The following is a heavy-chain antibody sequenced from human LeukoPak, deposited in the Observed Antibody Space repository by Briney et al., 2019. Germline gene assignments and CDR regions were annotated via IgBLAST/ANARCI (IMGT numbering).Heavy chain of an antibody. CDR1: GFMFSSNW. V-gene: IGHV3-7*03. CDR2: IKEDGTET. D-gene: IGHD5-24*01. Sequence: GGSLRLSCAASGFMFSSNWMSWVCLAPGKGLEWVANIKEDGTETYYVDSVKGRFTISRDNAKNSLYLQMNSLRVEDTAVYYCAKEGRSLQTYWGQGTLVTVSS. CDR3: AKEGRSLQTY. J-gene: IGHJ4*02.